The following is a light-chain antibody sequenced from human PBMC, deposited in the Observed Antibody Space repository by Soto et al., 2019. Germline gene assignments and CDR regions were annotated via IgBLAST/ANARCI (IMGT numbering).Light chain of an antibody. CDR1: SGHSSYA. CDR3: QTWGTGVV. V-gene: IGLV4-69*02. J-gene: IGLJ2*01. CDR2: LNSDGSH. Sequence: QLVLTQSPSASASLGASVKLTCTLSSGHSSYAIAWHQQQPEKGPRYLMKLNSDGSHSKGDGIPDRFSGSSSGAERYLTISGLQSEDEADYYCQTWGTGVVFGGGTKLTFL.